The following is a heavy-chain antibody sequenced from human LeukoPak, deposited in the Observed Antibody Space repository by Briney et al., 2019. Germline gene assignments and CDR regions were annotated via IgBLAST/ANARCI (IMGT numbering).Heavy chain of an antibody. Sequence: SETLSLTCAVYGGSFSGYYWSWIRQPPGKGLEWIGEINHSGSTNYNPSLKSRVTISVDTSKNQFSLKLSSVTAADTAVYYCARLVVRGVIIHIFDYWGQGTLVTVSS. D-gene: IGHD3-10*01. V-gene: IGHV4-34*01. CDR1: GGSFSGYY. CDR2: INHSGST. J-gene: IGHJ4*02. CDR3: ARLVVRGVIIHIFDY.